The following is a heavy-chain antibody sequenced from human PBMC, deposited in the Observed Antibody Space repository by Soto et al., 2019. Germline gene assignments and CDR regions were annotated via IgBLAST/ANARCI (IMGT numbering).Heavy chain of an antibody. CDR3: ARDRITMIVVGPHNIMDV. J-gene: IGHJ6*02. CDR1: GFTFSSYW. CDR2: IKQDGSEK. D-gene: IGHD3-22*01. V-gene: IGHV3-7*03. Sequence: GGSLRLSCAASGFTFSSYWMSWVRQAPGKGLEWVANIKQDGSEKYYVDSVKGRFTISRDNAKNSLYLQMNSLRAEDTAVYYCARDRITMIVVGPHNIMDVWGQGTTVTVSS.